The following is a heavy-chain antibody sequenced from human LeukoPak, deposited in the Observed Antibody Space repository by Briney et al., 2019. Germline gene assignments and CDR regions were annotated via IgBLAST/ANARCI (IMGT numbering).Heavy chain of an antibody. J-gene: IGHJ4*02. CDR2: INPNSGGT. D-gene: IGHD3-3*01. CDR1: GYTFTGYY. V-gene: IGHV1-2*06. Sequence: ASVKVSCKASGYTFTGYYMHWVRQAPGQGLEWMGRINPNSGGTNYAQKFQGRVTMTRHTSISTAYMELSRLRSDDTAVYYCARGYYDFWSGYQEGEFDYWGQGTLVTVSS. CDR3: ARGYYDFWSGYQEGEFDY.